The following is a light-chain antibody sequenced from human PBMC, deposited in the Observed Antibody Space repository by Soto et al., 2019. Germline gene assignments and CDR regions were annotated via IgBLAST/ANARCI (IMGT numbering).Light chain of an antibody. CDR3: QQYNSYST. CDR2: DAS. Sequence: DIQMTQSPSTLSASVGDRVTITCRASQSIGSWLACYQQKPGKAPKLLIYDASSLESGVPSRFSGSGSGTEFPLTISSRRPDDSATYYCQQYNSYSTLGQGTKVEIK. CDR1: QSIGSW. J-gene: IGKJ1*01. V-gene: IGKV1-5*01.